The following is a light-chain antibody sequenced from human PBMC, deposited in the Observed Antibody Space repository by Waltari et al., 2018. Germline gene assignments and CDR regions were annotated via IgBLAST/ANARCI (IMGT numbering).Light chain of an antibody. CDR3: SDYTYSSPFAWA. CDR2: DVT. V-gene: IGLV2-14*03. Sequence: QSALTQPASVSGSPGQSITLSCPRTSIYLGSSYFVSCSQQHPGKATKLIIFDVTNRTSGIFDRFSGTKSGNKASLTISRLHTGDEADYFCSDYTYSSPFAWAFGGGTKVTVL. CDR1: SIYLGSSYF. J-gene: IGLJ3*02.